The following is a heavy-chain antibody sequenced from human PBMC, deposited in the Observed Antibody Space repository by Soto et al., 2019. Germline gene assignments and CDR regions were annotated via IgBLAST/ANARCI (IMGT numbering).Heavy chain of an antibody. D-gene: IGHD3-16*01. CDR1: GGSFSGYY. CDR3: ARGRKAYLGGDDYIWGSYRRRRRDAFDI. CDR2: INHSGST. Sequence: SETLSLTCAGYGGSFSGYYWSWIRQPPGKGLEWIGGINHSGSTNYNPSLESRVTISVDTSKNQFSLKLSSVTAADTAVYYCARGRKAYLGGDDYIWGSYRRRRRDAFDIWGQGTMVTVSS. J-gene: IGHJ3*02. V-gene: IGHV4-34*01.